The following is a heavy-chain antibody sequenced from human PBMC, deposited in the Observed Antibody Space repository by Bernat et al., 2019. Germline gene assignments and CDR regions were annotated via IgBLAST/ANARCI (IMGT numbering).Heavy chain of an antibody. D-gene: IGHD5-12*01. CDR3: AKDRPRVSGYDTEYYFDY. CDR1: GFTFNSYA. CDR2: ISGSGGST. Sequence: EVQLVESGGGLVQPGGSLRLSCAASGFTFNSYAMNWVRQAPGQGLEWVSTISGSGGSTYYADSVNGRFTISRDISKNTLYLQMNSLRAEDTAVYYCAKDRPRVSGYDTEYYFDYWGQGTLVTVSS. J-gene: IGHJ4*02. V-gene: IGHV3-23*04.